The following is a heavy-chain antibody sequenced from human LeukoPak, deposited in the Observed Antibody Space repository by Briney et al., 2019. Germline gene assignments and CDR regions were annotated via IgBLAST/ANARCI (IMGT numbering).Heavy chain of an antibody. D-gene: IGHD2/OR15-2a*01. CDR1: GFTFSSQA. J-gene: IGHJ4*02. CDR2: ISGSGGST. V-gene: IGHV3-23*01. Sequence: GGSLRLSGAASGFTFSSQAMSWVRQAPGKGLEWVSGISGSGGSTYYADSVKGRFTISRDNSKNTLYLQMSSLRAEDTAVYYCAKNFAVDYWGQGTLVTVSS. CDR3: AKNFAVDY.